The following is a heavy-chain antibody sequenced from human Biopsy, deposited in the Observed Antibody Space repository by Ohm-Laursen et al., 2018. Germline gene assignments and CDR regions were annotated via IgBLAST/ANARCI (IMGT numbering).Heavy chain of an antibody. CDR1: GFTFNNYG. V-gene: IGHV3-33*08. Sequence: SLRLSCAASGFTFNNYGMQWVRQAPGKGLEWVAFIFYDGSNTYYADSVKGRFTISRDNSRDTLYLQMSSLRAEDTAVYYCTRAEAGSGSLLYFDYWGQGTLVTVSS. CDR2: IFYDGSNT. J-gene: IGHJ4*02. D-gene: IGHD3-10*01. CDR3: TRAEAGSGSLLYFDY.